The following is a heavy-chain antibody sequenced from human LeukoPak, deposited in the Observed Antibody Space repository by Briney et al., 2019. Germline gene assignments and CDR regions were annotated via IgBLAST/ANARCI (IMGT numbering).Heavy chain of an antibody. Sequence: GGSLTLSCAVSGFTFSSYAMSWVRPPAGRGLDWVSAISGSGGRTYYAGSVKGRFTITRDNSKNTLYLQMNSLRDEDTGVYYCAKDPPLYYGSGSYPDAFDIWGQGTMVTVSS. J-gene: IGHJ3*02. CDR3: AKDPPLYYGSGSYPDAFDI. V-gene: IGHV3-23*01. CDR2: ISGSGGRT. D-gene: IGHD3-10*01. CDR1: GFTFSSYA.